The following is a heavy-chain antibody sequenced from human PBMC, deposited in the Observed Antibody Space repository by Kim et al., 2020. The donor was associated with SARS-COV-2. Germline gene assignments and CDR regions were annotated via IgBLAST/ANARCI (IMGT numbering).Heavy chain of an antibody. D-gene: IGHD3-22*01. CDR2: ISSSSCYI. CDR3: AREYYDSSGYYWNYYYYGMDV. J-gene: IGHJ6*02. V-gene: IGHV3-21*01. CDR1: GFTFSSYS. Sequence: GGSLRLSCAASGFTFSSYSMNWVRQAPGKGLEWVSSISSSSCYIYYADSVKGRFTISRDNAKNSLYLQMNSLRAEDTAVYYCAREYYDSSGYYWNYYYYGMDVWGQGTTVTVSS.